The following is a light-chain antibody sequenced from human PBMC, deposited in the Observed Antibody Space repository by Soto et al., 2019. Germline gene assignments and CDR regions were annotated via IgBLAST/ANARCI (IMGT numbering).Light chain of an antibody. CDR1: STDVGDSTY. J-gene: IGLJ1*01. CDR3: ATWDDSLNGFYV. Sequence: QSVLTQPASVSGSPGQSITVSCTGVSTDVGDSTYVSWYQQHPGKAPRLIIFDVNNRPSGVSPRFSGSKSGNTASLTISGLQAEDEAHYFRATWDDSLNGFYVFGTGTKVTVL. CDR2: DVN. V-gene: IGLV2-14*03.